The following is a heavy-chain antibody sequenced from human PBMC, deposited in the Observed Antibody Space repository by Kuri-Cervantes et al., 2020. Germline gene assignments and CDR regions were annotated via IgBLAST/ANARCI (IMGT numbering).Heavy chain of an antibody. CDR3: IRGAEEGFAP. V-gene: IGHV3-13*01. Sequence: GGSLRLSCATSGFIFSSYDMHWVCQATGKGLEWVSGIGHGGDTYYSGSVKGRFTISRDNAKNSLYLQMNNLRAGDTAVYYCIRGAEEGFAPWGQGTLVTVSS. CDR1: GFIFSSYD. J-gene: IGHJ5*02. CDR2: IGHGGDT. D-gene: IGHD1-14*01.